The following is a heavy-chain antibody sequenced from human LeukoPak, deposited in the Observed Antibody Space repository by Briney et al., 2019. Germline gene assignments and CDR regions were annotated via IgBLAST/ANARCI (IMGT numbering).Heavy chain of an antibody. D-gene: IGHD5-18*01. CDR2: ISGSGGST. V-gene: IGHV3-23*01. CDR3: ARGGEHSYGYGRLD. Sequence: GGSLRLSCAASGFTFSSYAMSWVRQAPGKGLEWVSVISGSGGSTYYADSVKGRFTISRDNSKNTLYLQMNSLRAEDTAVYYCARGGEHSYGYGRLDWGQGTLVTVSS. J-gene: IGHJ4*02. CDR1: GFTFSSYA.